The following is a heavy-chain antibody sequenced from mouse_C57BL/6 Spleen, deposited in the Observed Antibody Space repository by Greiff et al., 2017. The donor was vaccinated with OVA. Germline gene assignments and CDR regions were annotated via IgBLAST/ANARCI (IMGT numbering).Heavy chain of an antibody. CDR2: IWRGGST. CDR3: AAITTVVGSGAMDY. J-gene: IGHJ4*01. V-gene: IGHV2-5*01. CDR1: GFSLTSYG. D-gene: IGHD1-1*01. Sequence: VQLQESGPGLVQPSQSLSITCTVSGFSLTSYGVHWVRQSPGKGLEWLGVIWRGGSTDYNAAFMSRLSITKDNSKSQVFFKMNSLQADDTAIYYCAAITTVVGSGAMDYWGQGTSVTVSS.